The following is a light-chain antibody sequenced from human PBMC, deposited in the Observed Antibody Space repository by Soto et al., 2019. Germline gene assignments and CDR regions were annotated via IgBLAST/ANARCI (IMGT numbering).Light chain of an antibody. V-gene: IGKV3-20*01. CDR3: QQYNNWPPTWT. CDR1: HTVGNNY. CDR2: GTS. J-gene: IGKJ1*01. Sequence: EIVLTQSPGTLSLSPGGRATLSCRASHTVGNNYLAWYQQKTGQAPRLLLYGTSRLVTGVPDKYIGSGSGTDFTLNISSLQSEEFAVYYCQQYNNWPPTWTFGQGTKVDIK.